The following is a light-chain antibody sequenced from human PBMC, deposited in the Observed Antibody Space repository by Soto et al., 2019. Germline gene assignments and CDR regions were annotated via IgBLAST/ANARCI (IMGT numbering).Light chain of an antibody. J-gene: IGKJ1*01. V-gene: IGKV3-15*01. Sequence: EIVMTQSPVTLSLSPGDIATLSCRASQSVANNLAWFQQRPGQAPRLLVYGASATATGIPARFSGSGSGTEFTLTISSLQSEDFAVYYCQQYNDWPRTFGQGTKVEIK. CDR1: QSVANN. CDR3: QQYNDWPRT. CDR2: GAS.